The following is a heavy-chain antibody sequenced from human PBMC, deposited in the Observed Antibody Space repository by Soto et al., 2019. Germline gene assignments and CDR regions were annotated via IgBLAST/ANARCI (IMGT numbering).Heavy chain of an antibody. D-gene: IGHD2-8*02. CDR3: ARPGTGGSHAPFYI. J-gene: IGHJ3*02. V-gene: IGHV4-39*01. CDR2: ISYSEIT. CDR1: GGSISSSTYF. Sequence: PSETLSLTCTVSGGSISSSTYFWGWIRQPPGKGLEWIGDISYSEITYYNPSLKSRVTISLDTSKNQFSLKLSSVTAADTAVYYCARPGTGGSHAPFYIWGQGSXVTVSS.